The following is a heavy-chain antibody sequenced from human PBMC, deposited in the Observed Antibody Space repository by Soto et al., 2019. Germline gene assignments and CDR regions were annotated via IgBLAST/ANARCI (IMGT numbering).Heavy chain of an antibody. J-gene: IGHJ6*02. CDR1: GFTFSSYA. Sequence: PGGSLRLSCAASGFTFSSYAMSWVSQAPGKGLEWVSGVSGIIDSGGSTYYADSVKGRFTISRDNSKSTLYLQMNSLRAEDTALYYCAKGRSYYYYYGVDVWGQGTTVTVSS. V-gene: IGHV3-23*01. CDR3: AKGRSYYYYYGVDV. CDR2: IIDSGGST.